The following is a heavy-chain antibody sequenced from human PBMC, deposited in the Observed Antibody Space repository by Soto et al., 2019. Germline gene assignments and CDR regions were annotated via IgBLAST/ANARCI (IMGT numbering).Heavy chain of an antibody. Sequence: GGSLRLSCASSGFHFSSYAMHWVRQAPGKGLEWVAVISYDGSNKYYADSVKGRFTISRDNPKNTLYLQMNSLRAEDTAVYYCARDLLLLEYYYYGMDGWGQGTRVTVS. CDR3: ARDLLLLEYYYYGMDG. D-gene: IGHD2-15*01. CDR1: GFHFSSYA. V-gene: IGHV3-30-3*01. CDR2: ISYDGSNK. J-gene: IGHJ6*02.